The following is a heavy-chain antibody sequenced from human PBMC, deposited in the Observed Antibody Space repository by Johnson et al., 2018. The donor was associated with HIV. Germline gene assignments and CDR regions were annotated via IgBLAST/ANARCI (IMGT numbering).Heavy chain of an antibody. V-gene: IGHV3-30*02. CDR2: IRYDGSNK. J-gene: IGHJ3*02. CDR3: AKDSKRELLQGKDAFDI. Sequence: QVQLVESGGGVVQPGESLRLSCAASGFIFSNYGMHWVRQAPGKGLEWVAFIRYDGSNKYYADSVKGRFTISRDNPKNTLYLQMSSRRAEDTAVYYCAKDSKRELLQGKDAFDIWGQGTMVTVSS. D-gene: IGHD1-26*01. CDR1: GFIFSNYG.